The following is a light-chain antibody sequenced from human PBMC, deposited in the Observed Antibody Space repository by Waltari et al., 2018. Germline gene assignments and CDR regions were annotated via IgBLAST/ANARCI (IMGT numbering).Light chain of an antibody. V-gene: IGLV1-44*01. CDR1: ISNIGSNT. J-gene: IGLJ3*02. Sequence: QSVLTQPPSASGTPGQRVTISCSGSISNIGSNTVNWNQQVPGTAPKVHIFNNNERPSGVRDRFSGSKSGTSAALVISGLQSEDEADYYCATWDDSLDGWVFGGGTRLTVL. CDR2: NNN. CDR3: ATWDDSLDGWV.